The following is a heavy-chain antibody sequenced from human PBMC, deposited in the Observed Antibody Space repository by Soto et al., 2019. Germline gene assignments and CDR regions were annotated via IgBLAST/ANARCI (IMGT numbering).Heavy chain of an antibody. D-gene: IGHD2-2*01. CDR3: ASRYCSSTSCLNLYYYGMDV. CDR1: GYSFTSYW. V-gene: IGHV5-10-1*01. CDR2: IDPSDSYT. Sequence: GESLKISCKGSGYSFTSYWISWVRQMPGKGLEWMGRIDPSDSYTNYSPSFQGHVTISADKSISTAYLQWSSLKASDTAMYYCASRYCSSTSCLNLYYYGMDVWGQGTTVTAP. J-gene: IGHJ6*02.